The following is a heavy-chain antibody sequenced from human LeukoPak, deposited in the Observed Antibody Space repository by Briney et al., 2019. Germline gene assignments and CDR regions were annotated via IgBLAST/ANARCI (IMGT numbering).Heavy chain of an antibody. V-gene: IGHV4-59*01. CDR1: GGSMSGYY. J-gene: IGHJ4*02. CDR3: ARGADSTGYYSIFYFDY. D-gene: IGHD3-22*01. Sequence: SETLSLTCTVSGGSMSGYYWSWIRQPPGRKLEWIAYMHYSGITNYNPSLKSRVTISIDTSKNQFSLKLSSVTAADTAVYYCARGADSTGYYSIFYFDYWGQGTLVTVSS. CDR2: MHYSGIT.